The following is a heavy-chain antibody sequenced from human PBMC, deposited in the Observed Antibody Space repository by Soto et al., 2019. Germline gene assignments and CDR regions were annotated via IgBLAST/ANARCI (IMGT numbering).Heavy chain of an antibody. CDR1: GFTFSSYG. CDR3: ARDGDSNYDIVYGMDV. CDR2: IWYDGSNK. J-gene: IGHJ6*02. V-gene: IGHV3-33*01. D-gene: IGHD3-9*01. Sequence: LRLSCAASGFTFSSYGMHWVRQAPGKGLEWVAVIWYDGSNKYYADSVKGRFTISRDNSKNTLYLQMNSLRAEDTAVYYCARDGDSNYDIVYGMDVWGQGTTVTVSS.